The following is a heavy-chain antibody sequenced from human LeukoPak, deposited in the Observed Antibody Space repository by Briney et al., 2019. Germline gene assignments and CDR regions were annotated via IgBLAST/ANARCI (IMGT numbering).Heavy chain of an antibody. CDR3: AKDIGYGGNFGYFDY. J-gene: IGHJ4*02. CDR1: GFTFDDYA. D-gene: IGHD4-23*01. CDR2: ISWNGGSI. Sequence: GRSLRLSCAASGFTFDDYAMHWVRQAPGKGLEWVAGISWNGGSIGYADSVKGRFTISRDNAKNSLYLQMNSLRAEDTALYYCAKDIGYGGNFGYFDYWGQGTLVTVSS. V-gene: IGHV3-9*01.